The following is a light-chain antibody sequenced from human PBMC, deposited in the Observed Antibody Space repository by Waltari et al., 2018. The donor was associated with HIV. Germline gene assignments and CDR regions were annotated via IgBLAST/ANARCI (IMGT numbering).Light chain of an antibody. J-gene: IGLJ3*02. CDR3: SSLETSDSFNWV. CDR1: SSDIGHYNF. CDR2: EEN. V-gene: IGLV2-8*01. Sequence: QSALTQPPSASGSPGQSVTISCSGTSSDIGHYNFVSWYQQHPGKAPKVLIVEENRRPAGGLDRFSASKSGTAASLTVTGSQAEDEAVYYCSSLETSDSFNWVFGGGTKLTVL.